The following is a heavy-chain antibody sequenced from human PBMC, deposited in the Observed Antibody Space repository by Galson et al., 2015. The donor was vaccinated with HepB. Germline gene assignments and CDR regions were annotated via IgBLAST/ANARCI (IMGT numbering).Heavy chain of an antibody. CDR1: GGTFSSYT. D-gene: IGHD2-2*01. CDR3: ARSLPAATSGWFDP. Sequence: SVKVSCKASGGTFSSYTISWVRQAPGRGLEWMGRIIPILGIANYAQKFQGRVTITADKSTSTAYMELSSLRSEDTAVYYCARSLPAATSGWFDPWGQGTLVTVSS. J-gene: IGHJ5*02. V-gene: IGHV1-69*02. CDR2: IIPILGIA.